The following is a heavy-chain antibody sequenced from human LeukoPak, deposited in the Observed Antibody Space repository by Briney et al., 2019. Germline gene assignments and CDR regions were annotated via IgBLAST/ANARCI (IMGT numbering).Heavy chain of an antibody. CDR2: IRGKTDGETT. CDR1: GFTFSSYA. V-gene: IGHV3-15*01. Sequence: GGSLRLSCAASGFTFSSYAMTWVRQAPGKGLEWVGRIRGKTDGETTDYAAPVQGRFTISRDDSKDTLYLQMNSLKTEDTAVYYCILAAAGPAYWGQGTLVTVSS. J-gene: IGHJ4*02. CDR3: ILAAAGPAY. D-gene: IGHD6-13*01.